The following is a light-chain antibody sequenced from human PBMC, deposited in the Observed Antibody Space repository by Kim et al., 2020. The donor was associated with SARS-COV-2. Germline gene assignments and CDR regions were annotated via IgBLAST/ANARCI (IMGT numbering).Light chain of an antibody. Sequence: SVGDRVTITCRASQSISSYLNWYQQKPGKAPKLLIYAASSLQSGVPSRFSGSGSGTDFTLTISSLQPDDFATYYCQQRYSTPIFTFGPGTKVDIK. CDR1: QSISSY. CDR2: AAS. CDR3: QQRYSTPIFT. J-gene: IGKJ3*01. V-gene: IGKV1-39*01.